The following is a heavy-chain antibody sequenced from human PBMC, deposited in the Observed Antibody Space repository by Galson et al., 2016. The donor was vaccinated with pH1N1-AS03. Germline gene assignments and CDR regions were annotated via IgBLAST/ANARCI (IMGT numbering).Heavy chain of an antibody. CDR3: ARQIKGGMDV. J-gene: IGHJ6*02. CDR2: TYYRSKWFN. Sequence: CAISGDSVSSNSVAWNWIRQSPSRGLEWLGRTYYRSKWFNEYPASVKSRITINSDTPKNQFSLQLNSVTPEDTALYFCARQIKGGMDVWGQGTTVTVSS. CDR1: GDSVSSNSVA. D-gene: IGHD5-24*01. V-gene: IGHV6-1*01.